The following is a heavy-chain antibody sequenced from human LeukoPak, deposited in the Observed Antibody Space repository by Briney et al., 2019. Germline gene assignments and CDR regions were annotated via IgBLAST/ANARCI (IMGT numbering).Heavy chain of an antibody. D-gene: IGHD3-16*01. J-gene: IGHJ3*02. Sequence: AGGSLRLSCAASGFTFSSYAMSWVRQAPGKGLEWVSAISGSGGSTYYADSVKGRFTISRDNAKNSLYLQMNSLRAEDTAVYYCARDGMITAYAFDIWGQGTMVTVSS. CDR2: ISGSGGST. V-gene: IGHV3-23*01. CDR3: ARDGMITAYAFDI. CDR1: GFTFSSYA.